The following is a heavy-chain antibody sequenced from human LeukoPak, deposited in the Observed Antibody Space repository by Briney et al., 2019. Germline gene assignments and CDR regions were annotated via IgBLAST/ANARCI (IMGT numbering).Heavy chain of an antibody. J-gene: IGHJ4*02. Sequence: GGSLRLSCAASGFTFSSYAMTWVRQAPGKGLEWPSVIRGSGDNTYYADSVKGRFTISRDNSKSTLYLQMNSLRAEDTAVYYCARGIGGPDYWGRGTLVTVSS. D-gene: IGHD4-23*01. CDR3: ARGIGGPDY. CDR1: GFTFSSYA. V-gene: IGHV3-23*01. CDR2: IRGSGDNT.